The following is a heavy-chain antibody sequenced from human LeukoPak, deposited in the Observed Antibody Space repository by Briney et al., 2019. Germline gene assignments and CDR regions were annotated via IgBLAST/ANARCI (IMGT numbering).Heavy chain of an antibody. V-gene: IGHV3-7*01. D-gene: IGHD2-15*01. CDR1: GFTFSSYW. CDR3: ARSGPIYCSGDSCYPGDY. Sequence: GGSLRLSCAASGFTFSSYWMSWVRQAPGKGLEWVANIKQDGSEKYHLDSVKGRFTISRDNAKNSLYLQMNSLRAEDTAVYYCARSGPIYCSGDSCYPGDYWGQGTLVTVSS. CDR2: IKQDGSEK. J-gene: IGHJ4*02.